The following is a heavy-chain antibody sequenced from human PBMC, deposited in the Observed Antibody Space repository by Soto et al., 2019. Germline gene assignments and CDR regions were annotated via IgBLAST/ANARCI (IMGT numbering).Heavy chain of an antibody. J-gene: IGHJ5*02. V-gene: IGHV3-53*01. CDR2: FFSGGNT. Sequence: EVQLVESGGGLIQPGKSLRLSCEASGFIVTSDYMSWVRQAPGKGLEWVSVFFSGGNTYYADSVKGRFTISRDYSKNTLFLQMNSLRAEDTAVYYCARGGDYCRGGRCYPHEFDPWGQGTLVTVSS. CDR3: ARGGDYCRGGRCYPHEFDP. D-gene: IGHD2-15*01. CDR1: GFIVTSDY.